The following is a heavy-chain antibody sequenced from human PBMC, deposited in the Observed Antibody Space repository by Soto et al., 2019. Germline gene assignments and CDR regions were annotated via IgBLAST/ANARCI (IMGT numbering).Heavy chain of an antibody. CDR1: GYTLTELS. J-gene: IGHJ6*02. D-gene: IGHD4-4*01. Sequence: ASVKVSCKVSGYTLTELSMHWVRQAPGKGLEWMGGFDPEDGETIYAQKFQGRVTMTEDTSTDTAYMELSSLRSEDTAVYYCATDRARSSGPVTQSYGMDVWGQGTTVTVSS. CDR2: FDPEDGET. CDR3: ATDRARSSGPVTQSYGMDV. V-gene: IGHV1-24*01.